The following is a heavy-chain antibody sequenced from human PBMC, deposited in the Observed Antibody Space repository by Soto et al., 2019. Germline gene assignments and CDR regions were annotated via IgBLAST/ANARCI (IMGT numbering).Heavy chain of an antibody. J-gene: IGHJ4*02. CDR1: GITFSDYS. CDR2: ISGGTGTT. V-gene: IGHV3-23*01. CDR3: ARDRLQSFDY. Sequence: PGGSLRLSCAVSGITFSDYSINWVRQAPGKGLEWVSGISGGTGTTYYADSVKGRFTISRDTSKNTVYLQMNSLRAEDMAVYYCARDRLQSFDYWGRGALVTVSS. D-gene: IGHD1-1*01.